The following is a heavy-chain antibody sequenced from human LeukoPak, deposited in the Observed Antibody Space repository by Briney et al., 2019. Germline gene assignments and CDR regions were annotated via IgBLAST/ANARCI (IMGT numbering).Heavy chain of an antibody. J-gene: IGHJ5*02. CDR3: AKDWELGS. Sequence: PSETLSLTCSVSGASINSCYWNWIRQPPGEGLEWIGNTYLSGNTNYNPSLKGRVTISLDTSKSQFSLKMSSVTAADTAVYYCAKDWELGSWGQGTLVTVSS. CDR1: GASINSCY. V-gene: IGHV4-59*01. CDR2: TYLSGNT. D-gene: IGHD1-26*01.